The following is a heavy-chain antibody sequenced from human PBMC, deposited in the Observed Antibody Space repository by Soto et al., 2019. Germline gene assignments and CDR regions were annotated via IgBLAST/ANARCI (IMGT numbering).Heavy chain of an antibody. CDR3: ARVDRSSVARPTRLEP. Sequence: EVRLLESGGGLVQPGGSLRLSCTASGFTLTAYAINWVRRAPGKGLEWVSATTGGAGLTYYADSVRGRFSVSSDTPGNTLYLQLSRLRPDDTAVYYCARVDRSSVARPTRLEPWCQRSLVTVSS. J-gene: IGHJ5*02. CDR2: TTGGAGLT. V-gene: IGHV3-23*01. CDR1: GFTLTAYA. D-gene: IGHD3-10*01.